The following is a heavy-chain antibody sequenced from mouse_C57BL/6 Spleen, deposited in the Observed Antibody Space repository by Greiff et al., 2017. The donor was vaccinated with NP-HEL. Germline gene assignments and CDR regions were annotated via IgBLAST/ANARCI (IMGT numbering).Heavy chain of an antibody. CDR3: ARSAYYDSWGFDY. V-gene: IGHV1-85*01. J-gene: IGHJ2*01. Sequence: QVQLQQSGPELVKPGASVKLSCKASGYTFTSYDINWVKQRPGQGLEWIGWIYPRDGSTKYNEKFKGKATLTVDTSSSTAYMELHSLTSEDSAVYFCARSAYYDSWGFDYWGQGATLTVSS. CDR1: GYTFTSYD. D-gene: IGHD1-1*01. CDR2: IYPRDGST.